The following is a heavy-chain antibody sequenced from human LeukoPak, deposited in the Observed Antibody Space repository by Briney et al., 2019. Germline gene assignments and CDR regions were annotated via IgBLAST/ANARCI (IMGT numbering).Heavy chain of an antibody. J-gene: IGHJ3*02. CDR1: GFTVSSNY. CDR3: ARAWGIVGATGGAFDI. CDR2: IYSGGST. D-gene: IGHD1-26*01. V-gene: IGHV3-53*01. Sequence: GGSLRLSCAASGFTVSSNYMSWVRQAPGKGLEWVSVIYSGGSTYNADSVKGRFTISRDNSKNTLYLQMNSLRAEDTAVYYCARAWGIVGATGGAFDIWGQGTMVTVSS.